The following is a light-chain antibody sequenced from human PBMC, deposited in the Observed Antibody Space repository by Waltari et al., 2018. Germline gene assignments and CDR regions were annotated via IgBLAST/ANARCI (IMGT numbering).Light chain of an antibody. Sequence: QSALTQPRSVSGSPGPSVTIPCTGTGSAVGGHFFTSWYQHHPGKAPKPILYYVHERPSGVPDRFSGSKSGNSASLTISGLQAEDEAVYYCCSYAASRTWVFGGGTRLTVL. CDR3: CSYAASRTWV. CDR2: YVH. J-gene: IGLJ3*02. V-gene: IGLV2-11*01. CDR1: GSAVGGHFF.